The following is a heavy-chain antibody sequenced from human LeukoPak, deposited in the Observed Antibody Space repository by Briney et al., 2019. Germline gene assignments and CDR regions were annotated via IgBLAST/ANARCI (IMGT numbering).Heavy chain of an antibody. CDR1: GGSFSGYY. V-gene: IGHV3-11*05. CDR2: ISSSSSYI. J-gene: IGHJ4*02. D-gene: IGHD3-16*01. Sequence: LTCAVFGGSFSGYYWSWIRQPPGRGLEWVSSISSSSSYIYYADSVKGRFTISRDNAKNSLYLQMNSLRAEDTAVYYCAKDQRLGELQYTNPPFDYWGQGTLVTVSS. CDR3: AKDQRLGELQYTNPPFDY.